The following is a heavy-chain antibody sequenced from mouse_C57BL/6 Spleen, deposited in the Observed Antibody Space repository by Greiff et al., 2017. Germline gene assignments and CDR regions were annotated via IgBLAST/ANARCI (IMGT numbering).Heavy chain of an antibody. V-gene: IGHV1-19*01. Sequence: EVQLQQSGPVLVKPGASVKMSCKASGYTFTDYYMNWVKQSHGKSLEWIGVINPYNGGTSYNQKFKGKATLTVDKSSSTAYMELNSLTSEDSAVYYCAREMIYYGNYGTMDYWGQGTSVTVSS. D-gene: IGHD2-1*01. CDR1: GYTFTDYY. J-gene: IGHJ4*01. CDR3: AREMIYYGNYGTMDY. CDR2: INPYNGGT.